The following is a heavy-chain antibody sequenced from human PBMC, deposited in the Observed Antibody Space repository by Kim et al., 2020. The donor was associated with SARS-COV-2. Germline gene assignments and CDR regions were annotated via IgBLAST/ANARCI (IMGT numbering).Heavy chain of an antibody. Sequence: SETLSLTCAVYGGSFSGYYWSWIRQPPGKGLEWIGEINHSGSTNYNPSLKSRVTISVDTSKNQCSLKLSSVPAADTAVYYCARWGYFDWLFRYYYGMDVWGQGTTVTVSS. CDR3: ARWGYFDWLFRYYYGMDV. CDR1: GGSFSGYY. CDR2: INHSGST. J-gene: IGHJ6*02. D-gene: IGHD3-9*01. V-gene: IGHV4-34*01.